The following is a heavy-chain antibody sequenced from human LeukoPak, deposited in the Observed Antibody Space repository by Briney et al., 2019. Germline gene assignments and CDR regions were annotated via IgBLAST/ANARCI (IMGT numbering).Heavy chain of an antibody. D-gene: IGHD3-10*01. CDR3: GKLYYGSGSFLVDYYFDC. V-gene: IGHV3-30*18. Sequence: GGSLRLSCAASGFTFSSYGMHWVRQAPGKGLEWVAFISDDGSNKNYADSVKGRFTISRDNSKNTLNLQMNSLRAEDTAVYYCGKLYYGSGSFLVDYYFDCWGQGTLVTVSS. J-gene: IGHJ4*02. CDR1: GFTFSSYG. CDR2: ISDDGSNK.